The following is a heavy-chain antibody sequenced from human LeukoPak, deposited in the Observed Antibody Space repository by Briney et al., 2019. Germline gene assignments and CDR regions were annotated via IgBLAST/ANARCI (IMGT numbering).Heavy chain of an antibody. CDR1: GFTFSSYA. CDR2: ISRSGSST. D-gene: IGHD6-19*01. CDR3: ARDLGPGYSSGIGLY. V-gene: IGHV3-23*01. Sequence: GGSLRLSCAASGFTFSSYAMSWVRQARGKGLEWVSAISRSGSSTYYADSVKGRFTISRDNSKNTLYLQMNSLRAEDTAVYYCARDLGPGYSSGIGLYWGQGTLVTVSS. J-gene: IGHJ4*02.